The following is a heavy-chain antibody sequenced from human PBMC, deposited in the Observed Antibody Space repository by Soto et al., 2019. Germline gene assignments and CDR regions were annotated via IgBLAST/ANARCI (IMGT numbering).Heavy chain of an antibody. CDR2: IYYSGST. D-gene: IGHD1-1*01. CDR1: GGSISSGGYY. J-gene: IGHJ4*02. Sequence: SETLSLTCTVSGGSISSGGYYWSWIRQHPGKGLEWIGYIYYSGSTYYNPSLKSRVTISVDTSKNQFSLKLSSVTAADTAVYYCARESGWNLKTSIYWGQGTLVTVSS. V-gene: IGHV4-31*03. CDR3: ARESGWNLKTSIY.